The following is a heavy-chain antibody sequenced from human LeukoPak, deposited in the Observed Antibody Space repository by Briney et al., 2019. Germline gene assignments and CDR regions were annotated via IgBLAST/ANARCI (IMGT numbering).Heavy chain of an antibody. CDR3: ASRFAGTTGTTGAFDI. V-gene: IGHV1-69*04. J-gene: IGHJ3*02. Sequence: ASVKVSCKASGGTLSSYAISWVRQAPGQGLEWMGKIIPILGIANYAQKFQGRVTITADKSTSTAYMELSSLRSEDTAVYYCASRFAGTTGTTGAFDIWGQGTMVTVSS. CDR1: GGTLSSYA. D-gene: IGHD1-1*01. CDR2: IIPILGIA.